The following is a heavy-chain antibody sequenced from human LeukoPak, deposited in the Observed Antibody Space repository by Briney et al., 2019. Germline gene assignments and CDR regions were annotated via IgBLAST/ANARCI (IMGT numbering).Heavy chain of an antibody. Sequence: PSETLSLTCTVSGGSISSYYWSWIRQPPGKGLEWIGYIYCSGSTNYNPSLKSRVTISVDTSKNQFSLKLSSVTAADTAVYYCARVPGDGYFDYWGQGTLVTVSS. CDR3: ARVPGDGYFDY. V-gene: IGHV4-59*01. CDR1: GGSISSYY. D-gene: IGHD7-27*01. CDR2: IYCSGST. J-gene: IGHJ4*02.